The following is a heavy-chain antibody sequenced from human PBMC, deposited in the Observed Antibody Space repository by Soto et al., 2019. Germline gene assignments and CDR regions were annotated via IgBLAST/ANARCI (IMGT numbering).Heavy chain of an antibody. CDR1: GGSISSYY. V-gene: IGHV4-59*08. CDR2: IYYSGST. D-gene: IGHD2-21*02. J-gene: IGHJ3*02. CDR3: ARHLQLLNDVTVAFDI. Sequence: SETLSLTCTVSGGSISSYYWSWIRQPPGKGLEWIGYIYYSGSTNYNPSLKSRVTISVDTSKNQFSLKLSSVTAADTAVYYCARHLQLLNDVTVAFDIWGQGTMVTVSS.